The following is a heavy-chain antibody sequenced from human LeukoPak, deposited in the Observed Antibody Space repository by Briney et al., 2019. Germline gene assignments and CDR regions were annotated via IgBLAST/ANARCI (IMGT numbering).Heavy chain of an antibody. D-gene: IGHD3-16*01. CDR1: GGSIRSSSYY. J-gene: IGHJ3*02. V-gene: IGHV4-39*01. CDR3: ARPVGGGEAFDI. CDR2: IYYSAST. Sequence: PSDTLSLICSVCGGSIRSSSYYWAWIRRPPGKGVEWIGSIYYSASTYYNPSLKSRVTISVDTSKNQFSLKLSSVTAADTAVYYCARPVGGGEAFDIWGQGTMVTVSS.